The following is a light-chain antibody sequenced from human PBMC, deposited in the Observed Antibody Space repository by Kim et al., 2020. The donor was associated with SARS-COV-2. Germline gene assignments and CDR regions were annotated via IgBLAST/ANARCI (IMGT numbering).Light chain of an antibody. J-gene: IGKJ5*01. V-gene: IGKV3-15*01. Sequence: SPGERATLSCRASQSVRNNLSWYQQKPGQAPRLLIYLASTRAPGIAARFSGSGSGTDFTLTISSLQSEDFAVYYCQQYNNWPPTTFGQGTRLEIK. CDR3: QQYNNWPPTT. CDR2: LAS. CDR1: QSVRNN.